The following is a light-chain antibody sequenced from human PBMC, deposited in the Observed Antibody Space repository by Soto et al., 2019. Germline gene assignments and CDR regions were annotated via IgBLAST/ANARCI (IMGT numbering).Light chain of an antibody. CDR2: AAS. CDR1: QSVSSSY. CDR3: QHYGSSLTWT. J-gene: IGKJ1*01. V-gene: IGKV3-20*01. Sequence: EIVLTQSPGTLSLSPGERDTLSCRTSQSVSSSYLAWYQQKPGQAPRLLIYAASSRATGIPDRFSGSGSGTDFSLTISRLEPEDFAVYYCQHYGSSLTWTFGQGTKVDIK.